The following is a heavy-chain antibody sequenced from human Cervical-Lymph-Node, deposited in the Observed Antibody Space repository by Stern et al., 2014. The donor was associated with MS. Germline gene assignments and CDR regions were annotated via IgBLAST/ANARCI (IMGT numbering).Heavy chain of an antibody. CDR3: ARRSRDYYGMDV. Sequence: VQLVQSGAEVKKPGASVKVSCLASGYTFTTYYIHWVRQAPGQGLEWLGIINASGGGTSNAQKCQGRVTMTKDTSTSTVYMELSSLRSEDTAVYYCARRSRDYYGMDVWGQGTTVIVSS. CDR1: GYTFTTYY. V-gene: IGHV1-46*03. D-gene: IGHD2-2*01. J-gene: IGHJ6*02. CDR2: INASGGGT.